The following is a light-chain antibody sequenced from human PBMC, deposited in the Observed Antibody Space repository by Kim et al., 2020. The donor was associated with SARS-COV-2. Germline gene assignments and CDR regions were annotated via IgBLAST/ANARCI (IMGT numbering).Light chain of an antibody. CDR3: GTWDSSLSASFV. V-gene: IGLV1-51*01. J-gene: IGLJ1*01. CDR1: NSNIGNNY. CDR2: DNN. Sequence: KATISCSGSNSNIGNNYVYWYQQLPGTAPKLLIYDNNKRPSGIPDRFSGSKSGTSASLGITGLQTGDEADYYCGTWDSSLSASFVFGTGTKVTVL.